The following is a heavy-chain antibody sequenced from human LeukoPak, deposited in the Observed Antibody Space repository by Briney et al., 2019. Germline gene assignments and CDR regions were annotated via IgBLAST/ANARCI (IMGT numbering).Heavy chain of an antibody. CDR3: ARDGSPLIEYYFDY. V-gene: IGHV3-48*03. CDR2: ISTSGNTI. Sequence: GGSLRLSCAASGFTFSSYEMNWVRQAPGKGLEWVSDISTSGNTIYYADSVRGRFTISRDNAKNSLYLQMNSLKAEDTAVYYCARDGSPLIEYYFDYWGQGTLVTVSS. CDR1: GFTFSSYE. J-gene: IGHJ4*02.